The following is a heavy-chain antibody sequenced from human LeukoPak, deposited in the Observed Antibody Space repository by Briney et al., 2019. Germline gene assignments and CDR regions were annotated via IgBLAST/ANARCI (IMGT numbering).Heavy chain of an antibody. D-gene: IGHD5-12*01. Sequence: SETLSLTCAVYGGSFSGYYWSWIRQPPGKGLEWIGEINHSGSTNYNPSLKSRVTISVDTSKNQFSLKLSSVTAADTAVYYCARGGYSGYSVWGQGTLVTASS. CDR1: GGSFSGYY. CDR3: ARGGYSGYSV. CDR2: INHSGST. J-gene: IGHJ4*02. V-gene: IGHV4-34*01.